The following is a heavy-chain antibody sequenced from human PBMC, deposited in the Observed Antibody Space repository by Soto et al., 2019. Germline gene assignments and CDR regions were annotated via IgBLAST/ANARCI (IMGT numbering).Heavy chain of an antibody. CDR1: GGSISSTTYY. CDR2: IYYSGST. Sequence: KQSQTLSLTCIVSGGSISSTTYYWGWIRQPPGKGLEWIGSIYYSGSTYYNPSLKSRVTISVDTSMNQFSLKLSSVTAADTAVYYCARHLDRYWFDPWGQGTLVTVSS. J-gene: IGHJ5*02. CDR3: ARHLDRYWFDP. V-gene: IGHV4-39*01.